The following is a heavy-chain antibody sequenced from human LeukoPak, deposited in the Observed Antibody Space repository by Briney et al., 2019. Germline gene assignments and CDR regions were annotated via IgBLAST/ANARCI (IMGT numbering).Heavy chain of an antibody. CDR3: ARVLEQYYYDSSGYDQAFDY. V-gene: IGHV4-34*01. J-gene: IGHJ4*02. Sequence: SETLSLTCAVYGGPFSGYYWSWIRQPPGKGLEWIGEINHSGSTNYNPSLKSRVTISVDTSKNQFSLKLSSVTAADTAVYYCARVLEQYYYDSSGYDQAFDYWGQGTLVTVSS. CDR1: GGPFSGYY. D-gene: IGHD3-22*01. CDR2: INHSGST.